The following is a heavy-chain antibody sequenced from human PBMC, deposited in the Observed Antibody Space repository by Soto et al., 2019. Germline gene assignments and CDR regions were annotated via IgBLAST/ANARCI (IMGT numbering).Heavy chain of an antibody. Sequence: ASVKVSCKASGGTLSSYAISWVRQAPGQGLEWMGGIIPIFGTANYAQKFQGRVTITADESTSTAYMEQSSLRSEDTAVYYCANNPYYYDSSGYYFDYWGQGTLVTVSS. CDR3: ANNPYYYDSSGYYFDY. CDR1: GGTLSSYA. CDR2: IIPIFGTA. J-gene: IGHJ4*02. V-gene: IGHV1-69*13. D-gene: IGHD3-22*01.